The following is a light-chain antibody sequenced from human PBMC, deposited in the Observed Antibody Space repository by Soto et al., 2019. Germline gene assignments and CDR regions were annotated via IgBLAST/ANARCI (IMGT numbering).Light chain of an antibody. CDR1: QSISSW. CDR2: KAS. Sequence: DIHMTQSPSTLSASVGDRVTITCRASQSISSWLAWYQQKPGKAPKLLIYKASTLQSGVPSRFSGSGSGTEFTLAISSLQPDDFATYYCQQYNDNWTFGQGTKV. J-gene: IGKJ1*01. V-gene: IGKV1-5*03. CDR3: QQYNDNWT.